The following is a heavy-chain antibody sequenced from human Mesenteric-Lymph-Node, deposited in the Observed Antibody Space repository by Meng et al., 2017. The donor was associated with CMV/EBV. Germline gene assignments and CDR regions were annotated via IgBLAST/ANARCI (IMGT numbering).Heavy chain of an antibody. V-gene: IGHV4-34*01. CDR1: GGSFSGYY. CDR3: ARHQRWLKSEGGFNY. D-gene: IGHD4-23*01. CDR2: INHSGST. Sequence: QVQLPPVGAGLLKPSETLSLPCAVYGGSFSGYYWSWIRQPPGKGLEWIGEINHSGSTNYNPSLKSRVTISVDTSKNQFSLKLSSVTAADTAVYYCARHQRWLKSEGGFNYWGQGTLVTVSS. J-gene: IGHJ4*02.